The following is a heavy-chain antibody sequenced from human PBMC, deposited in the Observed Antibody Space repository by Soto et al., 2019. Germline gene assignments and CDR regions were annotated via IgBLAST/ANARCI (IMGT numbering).Heavy chain of an antibody. J-gene: IGHJ3*01. CDR2: IGTVGT. V-gene: IGHV3-21*01. D-gene: IGHD3-10*01. CDR1: GFMFSIYS. Sequence: GGSLRLSCAASGFMFSIYSMNWVRQAPGKGLEWVSSIGTVGTNYADSVKGRFTISRDDAKNSLYLQMNSLRAEDTAVYYCVRRFGSPADGFDVWGQGTMVTVSS. CDR3: VRRFGSPADGFDV.